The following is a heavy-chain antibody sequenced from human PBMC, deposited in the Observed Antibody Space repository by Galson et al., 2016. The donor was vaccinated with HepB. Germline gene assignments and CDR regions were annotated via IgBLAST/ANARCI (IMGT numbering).Heavy chain of an antibody. J-gene: IGHJ4*02. D-gene: IGHD6-13*01. Sequence: SLRLSCAVSGFNVNNDYMNWVRQAPGRGLEWVSAISTSGDTYYADSVKGRFGISRDNSKNTLYHQINSPRAEDTAVYYCARDTFTSSSWSLDFWGQGTLVTVSS. CDR1: GFNVNNDY. CDR3: ARDTFTSSSWSLDF. CDR2: ISTSGDT. V-gene: IGHV3-53*01.